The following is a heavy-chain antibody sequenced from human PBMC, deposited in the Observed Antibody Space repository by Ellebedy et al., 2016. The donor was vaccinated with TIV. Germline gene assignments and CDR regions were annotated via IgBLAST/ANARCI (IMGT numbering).Heavy chain of an antibody. CDR2: IKQDGSEK. V-gene: IGHV3-7*01. Sequence: PGGSLRLSCAASGFTFSSYSMNWVRQAPGKGLEWVANIKQDGSEKNYVDSVKGRFTISRDNAKNSLSLQMNSLRAEDTAVYYCAREAINYGTNSYYFDYWGQGTLVAVSS. CDR1: GFTFSSYS. D-gene: IGHD2-8*01. CDR3: AREAINYGTNSYYFDY. J-gene: IGHJ4*02.